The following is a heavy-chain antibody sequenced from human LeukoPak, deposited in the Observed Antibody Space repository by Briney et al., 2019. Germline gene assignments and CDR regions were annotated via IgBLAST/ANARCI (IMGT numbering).Heavy chain of an antibody. V-gene: IGHV3-48*01. J-gene: IGHJ4*02. CDR3: ARDQGGYNYGRGYFDY. CDR1: GFTFSRYS. D-gene: IGHD5-24*01. Sequence: PGGSLVLSCAASGFTFSRYSMNWVRQAPGKGLEWVSYISDSGNTIHYADSVKGRFTISRDNAKNSLFLQMNSLRVEDTSVFYCARDQGGYNYGRGYFDYWGRGTLVTVSS. CDR2: ISDSGNTI.